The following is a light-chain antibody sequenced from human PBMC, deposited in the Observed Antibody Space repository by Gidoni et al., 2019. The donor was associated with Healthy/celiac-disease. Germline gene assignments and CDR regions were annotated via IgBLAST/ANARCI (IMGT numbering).Light chain of an antibody. CDR1: QSVSSN. J-gene: IGKJ4*01. Sequence: EIVMTQSPATLSVSPGERATLSCRASQSVSSNLAWYQQKPGQAPRLLIYGASTRATGIPARFSGSGSGTEFTLTISSLQSEDFAVYYCQKYNNWPPVTFGGXTKVEIK. CDR3: QKYNNWPPVT. V-gene: IGKV3-15*01. CDR2: GAS.